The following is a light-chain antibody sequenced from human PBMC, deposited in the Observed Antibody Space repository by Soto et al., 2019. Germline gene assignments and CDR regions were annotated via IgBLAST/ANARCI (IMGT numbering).Light chain of an antibody. J-gene: IGKJ1*01. CDR1: QSVSSSY. CDR2: GAS. CDR3: QQYGSSPWT. V-gene: IGKV3-20*01. Sequence: EIGLTQSPGTLSLSPGERATLSCRASQSVSSSYLAWYQQKPGQAPRLFIYGASSRATGIPDRFSGSGSGTDFTLTISRLEPEDFAVYYCQQYGSSPWTFGQGTKV.